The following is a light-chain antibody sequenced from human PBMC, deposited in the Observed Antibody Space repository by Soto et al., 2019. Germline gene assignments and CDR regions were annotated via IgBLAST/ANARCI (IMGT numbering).Light chain of an antibody. CDR1: QSIRDN. CDR3: QQYDYWPPYT. V-gene: IGKV3-15*01. CDR2: GAS. Sequence: EIVMTQSPATLSVYLGERAIVSCRASQSIRDNLAWYQQTPGRAPRLLIYGASIRATGVPARFSGSGSGTEFTLTISGLQSEDFAVYYCQQYDYWPPYTFGQGTKVEIK. J-gene: IGKJ2*01.